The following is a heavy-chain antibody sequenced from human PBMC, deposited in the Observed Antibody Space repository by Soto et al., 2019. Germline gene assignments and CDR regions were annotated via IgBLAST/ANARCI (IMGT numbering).Heavy chain of an antibody. CDR2: IYPSDSNT. CDR3: ARNVGWVQSAYYFDS. J-gene: IGHJ4*02. D-gene: IGHD1-1*01. Sequence: PGESLKISCKGSGYSFSNYWIGWVRQMPGKGLEWMGIIYPSDSNTRYSPSFRGQVTISAGESISTAYLRWSSLKASDTAMFYCARNVGWVQSAYYFDSWGQGTPVTVSS. V-gene: IGHV5-51*01. CDR1: GYSFSNYW.